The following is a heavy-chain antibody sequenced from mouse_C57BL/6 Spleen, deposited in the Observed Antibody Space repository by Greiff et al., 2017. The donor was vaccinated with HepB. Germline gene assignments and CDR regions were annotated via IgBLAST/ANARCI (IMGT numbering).Heavy chain of an antibody. J-gene: IGHJ1*03. Sequence: QVQLQHSGAELVRPGASVTLSCKASGYTFTDYEMHWVKQTPVHGLEWIGAIDPETGGTAYNQKFKGKAILTADKSSSTAYMELRSLTSEDSAVYYCTSGDYYGSSSWYFDVWGTGTTVTVSS. CDR3: TSGDYYGSSSWYFDV. D-gene: IGHD1-1*01. CDR2: IDPETGGT. V-gene: IGHV1-15*01. CDR1: GYTFTDYE.